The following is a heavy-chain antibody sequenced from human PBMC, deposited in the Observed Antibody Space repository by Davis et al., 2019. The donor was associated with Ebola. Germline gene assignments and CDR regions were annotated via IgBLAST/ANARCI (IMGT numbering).Heavy chain of an antibody. CDR1: GGSFSGYY. CDR2: INHSGST. V-gene: IGHV4-34*01. CDR3: ARGDYIWGSYRDDAFDI. J-gene: IGHJ3*02. D-gene: IGHD3-16*02. Sequence: SETLSLTCAVYGGSFSGYYWSWIRQPPGKGLEWIGEINHSGSTNYNPSLKSRVTISVDTSKNQFSLKLSSVTAADTAVYYCARGDYIWGSYRDDAFDIWGQGTMVTVSS.